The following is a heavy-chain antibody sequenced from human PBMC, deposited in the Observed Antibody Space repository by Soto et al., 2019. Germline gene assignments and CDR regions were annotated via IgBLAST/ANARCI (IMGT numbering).Heavy chain of an antibody. D-gene: IGHD2-2*01. Sequence: PSETLSLTCTVSGGSISGYYWSWIRQPPGKGLHFIGYIYYSGSTDYNPSLKSRVTITRDMSTSTAYMELSSLRSEDTAVYYCAAVNSSTSYYGMDVWGQGTTVTVSS. CDR1: GGSISGYY. CDR3: AAVNSSTSYYGMDV. J-gene: IGHJ6*02. CDR2: IYYSGST. V-gene: IGHV4-59*03.